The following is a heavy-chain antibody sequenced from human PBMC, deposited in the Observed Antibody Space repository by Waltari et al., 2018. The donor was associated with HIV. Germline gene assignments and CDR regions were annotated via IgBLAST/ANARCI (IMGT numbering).Heavy chain of an antibody. D-gene: IGHD6-19*01. Sequence: VQLQESGSGMAKPSGTLSLTCAVSGGSISSSNWWSWVREPPGKGLEWIGEIYHSGSTNYNPSLKSRVTISVDKSKNQFSLKLSSVTAADTAVYYCARALTGYSSGWPHFDYWGQGTLVTVSS. V-gene: IGHV4-4*02. CDR1: GGSISSSNW. CDR3: ARALTGYSSGWPHFDY. CDR2: IYHSGST. J-gene: IGHJ4*02.